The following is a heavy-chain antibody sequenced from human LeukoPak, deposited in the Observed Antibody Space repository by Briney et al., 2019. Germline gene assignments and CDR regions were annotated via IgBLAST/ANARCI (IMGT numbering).Heavy chain of an antibody. V-gene: IGHV3-30*02. CDR3: AKVDCSSTSCYLSAFDI. CDR2: IRYVGSNK. Sequence: PGGSLRLSCAASGFTFSSYGMHWVRQAPGKGLEWVAFIRYVGSNKYYADSVKGRFTISRDNSKNTLYLQMNSLRAEDTAVYYCAKVDCSSTSCYLSAFDIWGQGTMVTVSS. D-gene: IGHD2-2*01. J-gene: IGHJ3*02. CDR1: GFTFSSYG.